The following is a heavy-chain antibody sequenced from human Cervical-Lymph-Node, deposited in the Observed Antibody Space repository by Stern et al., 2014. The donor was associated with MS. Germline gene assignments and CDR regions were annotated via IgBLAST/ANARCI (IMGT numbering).Heavy chain of an antibody. V-gene: IGHV3-74*02. D-gene: IGHD1/OR15-1a*01. CDR1: GFTFSSFW. J-gene: IGHJ4*02. Sequence: EVQLVESGGGLVQPGGSLRLSCAASGFTFSSFWMHWVRQGPGQGLVWVSRISPDGRSTNYADSVKGRFTVSRDNAKNTLYVQMNSLRVEDTAVYYCARAWGNNNFDYWGQGTLVTVSS. CDR2: ISPDGRST. CDR3: ARAWGNNNFDY.